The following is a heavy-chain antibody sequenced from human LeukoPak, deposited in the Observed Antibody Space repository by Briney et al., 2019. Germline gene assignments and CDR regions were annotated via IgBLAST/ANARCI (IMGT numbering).Heavy chain of an antibody. D-gene: IGHD2-2*01. CDR1: GFTFNKYA. CDR3: AKLQTAVVPAATLGFDS. J-gene: IGHJ4*02. CDR2: IGRSGANS. V-gene: IGHV3-23*01. Sequence: GGSLRLSCAASGFTFNKYAMSWVRQSPGKGLEGVSAIGRSGANSYYATSVKGRLSVSRDNTKNTFHLQMNSLRAEDTAIYYCAKLQTAVVPAATLGFDSWGQGTLVTVSS.